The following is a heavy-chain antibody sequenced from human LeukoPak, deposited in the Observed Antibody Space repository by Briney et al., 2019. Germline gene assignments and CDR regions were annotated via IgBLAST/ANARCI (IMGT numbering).Heavy chain of an antibody. CDR3: ARDPSGWSFVDY. CDR1: GFTFSSYI. Sequence: GGSLRLSCAASGFTFSSYIMNWVRQAPGKGLEWVSSISSSSSYPWYADSVKGRFTISRDNAKNSLYLQMNSLRAEDTAVYYCARDPSGWSFVDYWXQGTLVPVSX. CDR2: ISSSSSYP. V-gene: IGHV3-21*01. J-gene: IGHJ4*02. D-gene: IGHD6-19*01.